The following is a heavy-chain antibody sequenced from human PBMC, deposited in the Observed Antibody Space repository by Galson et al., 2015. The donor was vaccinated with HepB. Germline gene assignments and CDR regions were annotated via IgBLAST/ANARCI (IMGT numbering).Heavy chain of an antibody. Sequence: SLRLSCAASGFTFSGSAMHWVRQASGKGLEWVGRIRSKANSYATAYAASVKGRFTISRDDSKNTAYLQMNSLRTEDTAVYYCTRRGHSGDGQGLEDYWGQGTLVTVSS. V-gene: IGHV3-73*01. D-gene: IGHD5-12*01. J-gene: IGHJ4*02. CDR1: GFTFSGSA. CDR2: IRSKANSYAT. CDR3: TRRGHSGDGQGLEDY.